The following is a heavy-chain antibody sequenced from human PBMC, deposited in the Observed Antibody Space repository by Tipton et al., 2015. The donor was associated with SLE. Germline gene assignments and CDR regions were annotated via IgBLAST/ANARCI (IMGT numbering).Heavy chain of an antibody. Sequence: TLSLTCTVSQGSISGHYWNWIRQPPGKGLEWIGYIYSSGSTVYNPSLKRRVNMSLDMSKNRVTLRLKSVTEADTAVYYCAREEGYTDSRDVFDLWGQGTMVTVSS. V-gene: IGHV4-59*11. CDR1: QGSISGHY. J-gene: IGHJ3*01. D-gene: IGHD3-22*01. CDR3: AREEGYTDSRDVFDL. CDR2: IYSSGST.